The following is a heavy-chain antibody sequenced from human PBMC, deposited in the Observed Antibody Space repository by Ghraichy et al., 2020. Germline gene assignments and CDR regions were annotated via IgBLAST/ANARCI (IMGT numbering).Heavy chain of an antibody. CDR2: IKSKTDGGTI. Sequence: GGSLRLSCAASGFTFTNAWVSWARHAPGKGLEWIGRIKSKTDGGTIDYAAPVKGRFVISRDDSENTLYLQMNSLKTEDTAVYYCTADRSGTHASGSWGQGTLVTVSS. J-gene: IGHJ5*02. D-gene: IGHD1-26*01. CDR1: GFTFTNAW. V-gene: IGHV3-15*01. CDR3: TADRSGTHASGS.